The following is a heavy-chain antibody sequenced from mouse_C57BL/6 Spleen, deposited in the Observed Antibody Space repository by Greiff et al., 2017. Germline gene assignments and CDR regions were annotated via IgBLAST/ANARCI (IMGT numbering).Heavy chain of an antibody. D-gene: IGHD2-3*01. CDR1: GYTFTDYE. V-gene: IGHV1-15*01. J-gene: IGHJ4*01. Sequence: LQQSGAELVRPGASVTLSCKASGYTFTDYEMHWVKQTPVHGLEWIGAIDPETGCTAHNQKFKGKAILTADKSSSTDYLELRRLTSEDSAVYYCTRRGWKAAMDYWGQGTSVTVSS. CDR3: TRRGWKAAMDY. CDR2: IDPETGCT.